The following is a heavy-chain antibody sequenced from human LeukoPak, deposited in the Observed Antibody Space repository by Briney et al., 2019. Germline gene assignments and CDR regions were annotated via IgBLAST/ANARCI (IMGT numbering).Heavy chain of an antibody. CDR1: GLTVTTYS. D-gene: IGHD2-15*01. Sequence: GGSLRLSCAASGLTVTTYSMSWVRQAPGRGREWVARIKEDGSDIHYVDSVKGRFTISRDNAKNSLYLQMNSLGAEDTAVYYCAREWWYLDYWGQGTLVTVSS. J-gene: IGHJ4*02. V-gene: IGHV3-7*05. CDR2: IKEDGSDI. CDR3: AREWWYLDY.